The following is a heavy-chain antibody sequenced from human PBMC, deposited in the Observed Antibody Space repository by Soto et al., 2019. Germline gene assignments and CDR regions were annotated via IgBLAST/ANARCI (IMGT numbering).Heavy chain of an antibody. V-gene: IGHV3-48*02. Sequence: PGGSLRLSCAASGFTFSSYRMNWVRQAPGKGLEWVSYISSSSSTIYYADSVKGRFTISRDNAKDSLYLQMNSLRDEDTAVYYCARDCSGGSCDQSYYYYYGVDVWGQGTTVPVSS. CDR1: GFTFSSYR. J-gene: IGHJ6*02. CDR2: ISSSSSTI. CDR3: ARDCSGGSCDQSYYYYYGVDV. D-gene: IGHD2-15*01.